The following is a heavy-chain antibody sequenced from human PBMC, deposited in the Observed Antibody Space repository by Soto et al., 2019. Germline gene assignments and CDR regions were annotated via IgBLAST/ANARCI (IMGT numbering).Heavy chain of an antibody. CDR2: ISSSSSYI. Sequence: GGSLRLSCAASGFTFSSYSMNWVRQAPGKGLEWVSSISSSSSYIYYADSVKGRFTISRDNAKNSLYLQMNSLRAEDTAVYYCARAFLGELFSYMDVWGKGTTVTVSS. CDR3: ARAFLGELFSYMDV. CDR1: GFTFSSYS. J-gene: IGHJ6*03. V-gene: IGHV3-21*01. D-gene: IGHD3-10*01.